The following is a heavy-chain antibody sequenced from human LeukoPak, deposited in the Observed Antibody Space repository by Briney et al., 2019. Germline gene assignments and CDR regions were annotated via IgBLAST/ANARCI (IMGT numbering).Heavy chain of an antibody. J-gene: IGHJ6*04. D-gene: IGHD2-2*01. CDR3: AKEVVPAARYYYYGMDV. CDR1: GFTFSSYG. V-gene: IGHV3-30*18. Sequence: GGSLRLSCAASGFTFSSYGMHWVRQAPGKGLEWVAVRSYDGSNKYYADSVKGRFTISRDNSKNTLYLQMNSLRAEDTAVYYCAKEVVPAARYYYYGMDVWGKGTTVTVSS. CDR2: RSYDGSNK.